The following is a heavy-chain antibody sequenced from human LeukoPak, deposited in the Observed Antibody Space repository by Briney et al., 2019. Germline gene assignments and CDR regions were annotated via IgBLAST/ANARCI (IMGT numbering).Heavy chain of an antibody. D-gene: IGHD3-10*01. CDR3: ARGLVSRPMVRGPLSYYYMDV. CDR2: IYYSGST. Sequence: PSETLSLTCTVSGGSISSSSYYWGWIRQPPGKGLEWIGSIYYSGSTYYNPSLKSRVTISVDTSKNQFSLKLSSVTAADTAVYYCARGLVSRPMVRGPLSYYYMDVWGKGTTVTVSS. J-gene: IGHJ6*03. V-gene: IGHV4-39*07. CDR1: GGSISSSSYY.